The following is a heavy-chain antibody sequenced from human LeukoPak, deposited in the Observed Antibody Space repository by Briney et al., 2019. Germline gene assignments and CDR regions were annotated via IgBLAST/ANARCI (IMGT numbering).Heavy chain of an antibody. V-gene: IGHV3-49*03. J-gene: IGHJ4*02. CDR3: TRDHYGDYGHLDY. Sequence: GGSLRLSRTASGFTFGDYAMSWFRQAPGKGLEWVGFIRSRAYGGTTEYAASVKGRFTISRDDSKSIAYLQMNSLKTEDTAVYYCTRDHYGDYGHLDYWGQGTLVTVSS. D-gene: IGHD4-17*01. CDR2: IRSRAYGGTT. CDR1: GFTFGDYA.